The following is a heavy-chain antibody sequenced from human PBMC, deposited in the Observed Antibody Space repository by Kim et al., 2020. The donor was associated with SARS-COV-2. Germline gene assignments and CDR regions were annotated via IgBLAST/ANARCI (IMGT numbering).Heavy chain of an antibody. J-gene: IGHJ5*02. CDR1: GFTVSSNY. D-gene: IGHD6-13*01. CDR2: IYSGGST. CDR3: AKGFHSSSWYLWFDP. V-gene: IGHV3-53*01. Sequence: GGSLRLSCAASGFTVSSNYMSWVRQAPGKGLEWVSVIYSGGSTYYADSVKGRFTISRDNSKNTLYLQMNSLRAEDTAVYYCAKGFHSSSWYLWFDPWGQGTLVTVSS.